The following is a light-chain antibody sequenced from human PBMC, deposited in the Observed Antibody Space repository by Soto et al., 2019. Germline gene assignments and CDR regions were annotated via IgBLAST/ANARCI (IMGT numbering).Light chain of an antibody. CDR3: LQHKSFPPWT. Sequence: DIQMTQSPSSLSASVGDTVTIACRAIQGIRDDLNWYQQKPGKAPKRLIYAASSLQSGVPSRFRGSGSETEFTLTISDLQPEDFATYYCLQHKSFPPWTFGQGTKVEVK. CDR1: QGIRDD. J-gene: IGKJ1*01. CDR2: AAS. V-gene: IGKV1-17*02.